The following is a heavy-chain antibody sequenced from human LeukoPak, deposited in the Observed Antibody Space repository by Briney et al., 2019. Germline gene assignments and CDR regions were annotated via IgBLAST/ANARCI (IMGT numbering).Heavy chain of an antibody. CDR2: INSSGGST. V-gene: IGHV1-46*01. D-gene: IGHD6-19*01. CDR3: ARQTGYSSGWGMNWFDP. CDR1: GYIFTSYN. Sequence: ASVTVSCKASGYIFTSYNMYWVRQAPGQGLEWMGIINSSGGSTNYAQKFQGRVTMTRDTSISTAYMELSRLRSDDTAVYYCARQTGYSSGWGMNWFDPWGQGTLVTVSS. J-gene: IGHJ5*02.